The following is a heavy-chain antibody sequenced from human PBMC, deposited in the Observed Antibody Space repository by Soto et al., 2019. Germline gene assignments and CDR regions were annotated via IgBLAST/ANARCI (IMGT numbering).Heavy chain of an antibody. D-gene: IGHD6-19*01. J-gene: IGHJ4*02. CDR3: ARASILAVAAGFYFDY. V-gene: IGHV4-4*07. CDR1: GGSISSYY. CDR2: IYTSGST. Sequence: SETLSLTCTVSGGSISSYYWSWIRQPAGKGLEWIGRIYTSGSTNYNPSLKSRVTMSVDTSKNQFSLRLSSVTAADTAVYYCARASILAVAAGFYFDYWGQGTLVTVSS.